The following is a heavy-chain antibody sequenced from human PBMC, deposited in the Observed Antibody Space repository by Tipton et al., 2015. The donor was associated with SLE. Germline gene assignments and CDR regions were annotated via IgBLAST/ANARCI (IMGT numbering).Heavy chain of an antibody. CDR2: ISYDGSNK. V-gene: IGHV3-30*04. J-gene: IGHJ4*02. CDR1: GFTFSSYA. D-gene: IGHD6-19*01. CDR3: AREKYSSGWYYYFDY. Sequence: RSLRLSCAASGFTFSSYAMHWVRQAPGKGLEWVAVISYDGSNKYYADSVKGRFTISRDNSKNTLYLQMNSLRAEDTAVYYCAREKYSSGWYYYFDYWGQGTLVTVSS.